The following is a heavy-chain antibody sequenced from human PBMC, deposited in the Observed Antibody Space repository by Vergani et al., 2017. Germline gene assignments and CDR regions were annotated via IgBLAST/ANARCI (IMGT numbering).Heavy chain of an antibody. Sequence: VHLVESGGGVVQPVRSLRLSCVVSGFTSSYYGMHWVRQAPGTGLEWVAVISYDGTQQYYAYSVKGRFTISRDNSKSTLYLQMNSLRTEDTAVYYCATKSCGTPGCQIGYFREWGQGTLVTVSS. CDR1: GFTSSYYG. CDR2: ISYDGTQQ. D-gene: IGHD1-1*01. J-gene: IGHJ1*01. V-gene: IGHV3-30*03. CDR3: ATKSCGTPGCQIGYFRE.